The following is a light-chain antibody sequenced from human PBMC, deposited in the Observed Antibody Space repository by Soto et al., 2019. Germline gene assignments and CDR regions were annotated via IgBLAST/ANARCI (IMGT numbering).Light chain of an antibody. V-gene: IGKV3-20*01. J-gene: IGKJ1*01. CDR3: QQYDTSPWT. CDR2: GAS. Sequence: EVVLTQSPGTLSLSAGARAPLSCRASQSVSSNYLAWYQQKPGQSPRLLIYGASNRASGISDRFSGSGSGTDFTLTIYRLEPEDFAVYYCQQYDTSPWTFGQGTKVDIK. CDR1: QSVSSNY.